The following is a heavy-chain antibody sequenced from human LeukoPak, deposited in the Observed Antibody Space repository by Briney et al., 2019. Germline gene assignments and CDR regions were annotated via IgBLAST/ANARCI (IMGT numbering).Heavy chain of an antibody. CDR1: GYSLTGQD. D-gene: IGHD6-19*01. J-gene: IGHJ4*02. V-gene: IGHV1-2*02. CDR3: ASYPRYSSTPPFDY. CDR2: INPNSGDT. Sequence: ASVKVSCKASGYSLTGQDMHWVRQAPGQGLEWMGWINPNSGDTNYAQKFQDRVTTTMATTISTAYMELNRLTSDDTAVYYCASYPRYSSTPPFDYWGQGTPVTISS.